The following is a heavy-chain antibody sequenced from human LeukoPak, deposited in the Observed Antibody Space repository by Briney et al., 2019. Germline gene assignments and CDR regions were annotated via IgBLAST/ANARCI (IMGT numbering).Heavy chain of an antibody. Sequence: PGGSLRLSCAASGFTFSSYSMNWVRQAPGKGLEWVSYISSSSSTIYYADSVKGRFTISRDNAKNSLYLQMNSLRAEDTAVYYCANLRPYYYDSSGYYSHAFDIWGQGTMVTVSS. V-gene: IGHV3-48*01. J-gene: IGHJ3*02. D-gene: IGHD3-22*01. CDR3: ANLRPYYYDSSGYYSHAFDI. CDR1: GFTFSSYS. CDR2: ISSSSSTI.